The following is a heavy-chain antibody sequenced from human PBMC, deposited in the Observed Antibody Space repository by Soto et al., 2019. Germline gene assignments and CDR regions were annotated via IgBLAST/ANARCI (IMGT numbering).Heavy chain of an antibody. D-gene: IGHD2-2*01. Sequence: SETVSLTCTFSCGSISSGNYYWTWIRQPPGKGLEWIGYIFYSGSTSYNPSLKSRVTIAVDTSKNQFSLKLSSVTAADTAVYYCARTAGNVYQLLFSYWGQGTLVTVSS. CDR2: IFYSGST. CDR3: ARTAGNVYQLLFSY. CDR1: CGSISSGNYY. J-gene: IGHJ4*02. V-gene: IGHV4-30-4*01.